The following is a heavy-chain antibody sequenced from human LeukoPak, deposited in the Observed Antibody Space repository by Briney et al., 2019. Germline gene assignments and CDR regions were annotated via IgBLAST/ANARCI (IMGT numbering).Heavy chain of an antibody. D-gene: IGHD4-17*01. CDR3: ARHLTHGDYVGYFDY. CDR1: GGTFSSYA. J-gene: IGHJ4*02. CDR2: IIPILGIA. V-gene: IGHV1-69*04. Sequence: ASVKVSCKASGGTFSSYAISWVRQAPGQGLEWMGRIIPILGIANYAQKFQGRVTITADKSTSTAYMELSSLRSEDTAVYYCARHLTHGDYVGYFDYWGQGTLVTVSS.